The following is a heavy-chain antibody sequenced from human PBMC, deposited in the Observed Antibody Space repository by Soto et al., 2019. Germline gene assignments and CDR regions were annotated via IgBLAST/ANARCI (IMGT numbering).Heavy chain of an antibody. V-gene: IGHV4-34*01. Sequence: SETLSLTCAVYGGSFSGYYWSWIRQPPGKGLEWIGEINHSGSTNYNPSLKSRVTISVDTSKNQFSLKLSSVTAADTAVYYCARGSNIVVVVAATHSQNNWFDPWGQGNLVTVAS. CDR1: GGSFSGYY. D-gene: IGHD2-15*01. CDR3: ARGSNIVVVVAATHSQNNWFDP. J-gene: IGHJ5*02. CDR2: INHSGST.